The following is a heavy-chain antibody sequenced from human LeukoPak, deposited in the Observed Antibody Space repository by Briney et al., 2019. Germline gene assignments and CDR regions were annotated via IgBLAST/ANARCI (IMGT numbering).Heavy chain of an antibody. Sequence: ASVKVSFKTSGYTFTYYVISWVRQAPGQGLEWMGWINAYNGNTNDAQKFQGRVTMTTDTSTSTAYTELRSLRSDDTAVYYCARGEKPYDYWGQGTLVSVSS. CDR3: ARGEKPYDY. CDR2: INAYNGNT. J-gene: IGHJ4*02. CDR1: GYTFTYYV. V-gene: IGHV1-18*01. D-gene: IGHD1-26*01.